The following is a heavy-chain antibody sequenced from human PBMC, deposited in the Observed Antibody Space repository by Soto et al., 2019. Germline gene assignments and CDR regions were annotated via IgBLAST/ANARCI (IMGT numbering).Heavy chain of an antibody. V-gene: IGHV5-10-1*01. CDR3: GRDFGSGYADV. D-gene: IGHD6-25*01. CDR1: DEIFNTYW. J-gene: IGHJ1*01. CDR2: IDPSDSYT. Sequence: GESLKISCQTSDEIFNTYWITWVRQMPGRGLEWVGRIDPSDSYTTYNPSLKGHVILSVDKSMNTAYVQWTSLRASDTAMYFCGRDFGSGYADVWGQGTLVTVSS.